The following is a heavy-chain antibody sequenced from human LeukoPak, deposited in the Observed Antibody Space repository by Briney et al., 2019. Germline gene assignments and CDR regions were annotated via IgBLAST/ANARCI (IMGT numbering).Heavy chain of an antibody. CDR1: GGSISSYY. J-gene: IGHJ2*01. V-gene: IGHV4-59*08. Sequence: SETLSLTCTVSGGSISSYYWSWIRQPPGKGLEWIGYVYYSGSTNYNPSLKSRVTISVDTSKNQFSLKLSSVTAADTAVYYCAGHHHTNWESAWYFGLWGRGTLVTVSS. D-gene: IGHD7-27*01. CDR2: VYYSGST. CDR3: AGHHHTNWESAWYFGL.